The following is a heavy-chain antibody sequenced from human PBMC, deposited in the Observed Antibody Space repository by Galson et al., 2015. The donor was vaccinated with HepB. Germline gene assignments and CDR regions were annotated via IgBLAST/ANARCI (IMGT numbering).Heavy chain of an antibody. CDR1: GFTVRTNY. Sequence: SPRLPCPAPGFTVRTNYISWLRQPPGKGLEWVANIKQDGSEKYYVDSVKGRFTISRGNAKNSLYLQMNSLRAEDTAVYYCARDGSPVLLWFGGVFDYWGQGTLVTVSS. D-gene: IGHD3-10*01. J-gene: IGHJ4*02. CDR2: IKQDGSEK. CDR3: ARDGSPVLLWFGGVFDY. V-gene: IGHV3-7*03.